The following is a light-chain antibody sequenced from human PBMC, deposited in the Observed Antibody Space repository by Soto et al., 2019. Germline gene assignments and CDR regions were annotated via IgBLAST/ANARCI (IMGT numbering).Light chain of an antibody. CDR1: QSVRSN. CDR2: GAS. CDR3: QQYNNWWT. J-gene: IGKJ1*01. Sequence: EIVMTKSPATLSVSPGERATLSCRASQSVRSNLAWYQQKPGQAPRLLIYGASTRATGIPARFSGSGSGTEFTLTISSLQSEDFAVYYCQQYNNWWTFGQGTKVEIK. V-gene: IGKV3-15*01.